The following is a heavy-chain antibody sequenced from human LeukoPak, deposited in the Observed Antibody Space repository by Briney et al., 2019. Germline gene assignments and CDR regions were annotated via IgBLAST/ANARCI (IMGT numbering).Heavy chain of an antibody. D-gene: IGHD3-10*01. J-gene: IGHJ4*02. CDR1: GFTFSSYS. CDR3: TSYASGSCTY. Sequence: PGGSLRLSCAASGFTFSSYSMNWVRQAPGKGLEWVSYISSSSSTIYYADSVKGRFTISRDNAKNPLYLQMNSLRAEDTAVYYCTSYASGSCTYWGQGILVTVSS. CDR2: ISSSSSTI. V-gene: IGHV3-48*01.